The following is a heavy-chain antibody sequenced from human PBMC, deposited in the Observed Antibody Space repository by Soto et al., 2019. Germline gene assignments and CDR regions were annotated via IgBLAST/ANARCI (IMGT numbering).Heavy chain of an antibody. CDR3: AKDRAVAGRSGAFDI. J-gene: IGHJ3*02. Sequence: VGPLRLSCAASGFTLSRYGMHWVRQAPGKGLEWVALISLDGSKGYYADSVKGRFPISRDNSKNTLYLQMNSLRGEDTAVYYCAKDRAVAGRSGAFDIWGQGTMVTVSS. V-gene: IGHV3-30*18. CDR2: ISLDGSKG. CDR1: GFTLSRYG. D-gene: IGHD6-19*01.